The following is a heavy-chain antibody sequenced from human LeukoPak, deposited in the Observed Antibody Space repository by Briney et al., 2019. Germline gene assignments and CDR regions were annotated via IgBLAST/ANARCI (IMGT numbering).Heavy chain of an antibody. D-gene: IGHD6-6*01. J-gene: IGHJ4*02. V-gene: IGHV3-30*18. CDR3: AKAPSRGHFDY. Sequence: GGSLRLSCAASGFTFSSYGMHWVRQAPGKGLEWVAVISYDGSNKYYADSVKGRFTISRDNSKNTLYLQMNSLRAEDTAVYYCAKAPSRGHFDYWGQGTLVTVSS. CDR2: ISYDGSNK. CDR1: GFTFSSYG.